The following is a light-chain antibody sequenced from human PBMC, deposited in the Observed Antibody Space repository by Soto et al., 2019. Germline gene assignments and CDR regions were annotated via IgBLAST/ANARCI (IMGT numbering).Light chain of an antibody. J-gene: IGKJ1*01. CDR2: AAS. CDR3: QQSYSTPYVT. CDR1: QSISSY. Sequence: DIQMAQSPSSVSASVGDRVTITCRASQSISSYLNWYQQKPGKAPKLLIYAASSLQSGVPSRFSGSGSGTDFTLTISSLQPEDFATYYCQQSYSTPYVTFGQGTKVDIK. V-gene: IGKV1-39*01.